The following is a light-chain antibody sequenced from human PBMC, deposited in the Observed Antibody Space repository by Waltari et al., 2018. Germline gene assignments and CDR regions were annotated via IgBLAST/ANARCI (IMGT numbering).Light chain of an antibody. CDR3: QQVNNYPLT. Sequence: DIHLTQSPSFLSASVGDRVTITCRASQDISTPLAWYQEKPGRAPKLLIYAAATLQSEIPSRFSGSGSGTEFTRTISSLQPEDFATYYCQQVNNYPLTFGGGTKVEIK. V-gene: IGKV1-9*01. J-gene: IGKJ4*01. CDR2: AAA. CDR1: QDISTP.